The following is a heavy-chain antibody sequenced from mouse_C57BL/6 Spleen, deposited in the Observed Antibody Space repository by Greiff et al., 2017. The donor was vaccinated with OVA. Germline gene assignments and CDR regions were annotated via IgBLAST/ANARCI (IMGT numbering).Heavy chain of an antibody. V-gene: IGHV1-69*01. D-gene: IGHD2-3*01. CDR2: IDPSDSYT. J-gene: IGHJ2*01. CDR1: GYTFTSYW. CDR3: ARPGDGYYFDY. Sequence: QVQLKQPGAELVMPGASVKLSCKASGYTFTSYWMHWVKQRPGQGLEWIGEIDPSDSYTNYNQKFKGKSTLTVDKSSSTAYMQLSSLTSEDSAVYYCARPGDGYYFDYWGQGTTLTVSS.